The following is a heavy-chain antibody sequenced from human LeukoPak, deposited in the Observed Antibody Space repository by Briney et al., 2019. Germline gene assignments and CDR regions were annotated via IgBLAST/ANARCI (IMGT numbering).Heavy chain of an antibody. D-gene: IGHD6-13*01. CDR3: ARVSSSWYQEWYFDL. CDR2: IDTSGST. CDR1: GGSISSYY. V-gene: IGHV4-4*07. Sequence: SETLSLTCTVSGGSISSYYWSWIRQPAGQGLEWIGRIDTSGSTNYKPSLKSRVTMSVDTSKNQCSLKLSSVTAADTAVYYCARVSSSWYQEWYFDLWGRGTLVTVSS. J-gene: IGHJ2*01.